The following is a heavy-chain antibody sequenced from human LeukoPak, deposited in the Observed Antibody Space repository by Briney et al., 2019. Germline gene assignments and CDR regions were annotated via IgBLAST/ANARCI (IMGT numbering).Heavy chain of an antibody. D-gene: IGHD5-18*01. V-gene: IGHV1-69*05. CDR3: ASRSGRGYSYGPRDYYMDV. CDR2: IIPIFGTA. J-gene: IGHJ6*03. Sequence: SVKVSRKASGGTFSSYAISWVRQAPGQGLEWMGRIIPIFGTANYAQKFQGRVTITTDESTSTAYMELSSLRSEDTAVYHCASRSGRGYSYGPRDYYMDVWGKGTTVTVSS. CDR1: GGTFSSYA.